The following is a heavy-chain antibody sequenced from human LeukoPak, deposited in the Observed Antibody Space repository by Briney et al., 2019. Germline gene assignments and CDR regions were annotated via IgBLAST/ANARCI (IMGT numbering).Heavy chain of an antibody. CDR1: GGSLSSYN. D-gene: IGHD2-2*02. CDR2: IYTSGST. Sequence: SETLSLTCTDPGGSLSSYNWSWIRQPAGKGLGSIGRIYTSGSTNYNPPLKSRVTMSVDTSKTQFSLQLSSVTAADTAVYYCARVAIVVVPAAISPDFYYYYYMDVWGKGTTVTVSS. V-gene: IGHV4-4*07. J-gene: IGHJ6*03. CDR3: ARVAIVVVPAAISPDFYYYYYMDV.